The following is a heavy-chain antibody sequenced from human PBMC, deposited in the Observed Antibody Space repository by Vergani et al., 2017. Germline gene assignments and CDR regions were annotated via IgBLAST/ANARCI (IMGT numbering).Heavy chain of an antibody. Sequence: QLQLQESGPGLVKPSETLSLTCTVSGGSISSSSYYWGWIRQPPGKGLEWIGSIYYSGSTYYNPSLKSRVTISVDTSKNQFSLKLSSVTAADTAVYYCARGALVGAHDAFDIWGQGTMVTVSS. J-gene: IGHJ3*02. CDR3: ARGALVGAHDAFDI. CDR1: GGSISSSSYY. CDR2: IYYSGST. D-gene: IGHD1-26*01. V-gene: IGHV4-39*07.